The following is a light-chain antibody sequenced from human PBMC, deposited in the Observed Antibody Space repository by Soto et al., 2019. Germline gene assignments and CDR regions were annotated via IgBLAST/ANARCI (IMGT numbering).Light chain of an antibody. CDR3: QQYDRWPPLT. Sequence: EILMTQSPATLSLSPGERATLSCRASQSVSSKLAWYQQRRGQAPRLLIYGASSRATRIPARFSGNRSGTEFDHTNSSRQSEEFAGDYCQQYDRWPPLTFGGGTKVEIK. CDR1: QSVSSK. CDR2: GAS. J-gene: IGKJ4*02. V-gene: IGKV3-15*01.